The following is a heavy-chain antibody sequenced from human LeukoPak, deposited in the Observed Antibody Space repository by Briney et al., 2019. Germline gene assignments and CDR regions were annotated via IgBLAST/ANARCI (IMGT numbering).Heavy chain of an antibody. CDR3: AGGSTMVRGVIPFMDY. Sequence: GGSLRLSCAASGFTFSSYSMNWVRQAPGKGLEWVSSISSSSTYIYYADSVKGRFTISRDNAKNSLYLQMNSLRAEDTAVYYCAGGSTMVRGVIPFMDYWGQGTLVTVSS. CDR1: GFTFSSYS. CDR2: ISSSSTYI. V-gene: IGHV3-21*01. D-gene: IGHD3-10*01. J-gene: IGHJ4*02.